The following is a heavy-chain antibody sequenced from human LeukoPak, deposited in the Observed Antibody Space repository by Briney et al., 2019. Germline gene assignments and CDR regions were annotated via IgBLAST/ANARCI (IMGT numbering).Heavy chain of an antibody. J-gene: IGHJ6*02. CDR1: GFTFSSYA. Sequence: GGSLRLSCAASGFTFSSYAMSWVRQAPGKGLEWVSAISGSGGSTYYADSVKGRFTISRDNSRNTLYLQMNSLRAEDTAVYYCAKGISPPLTMVRGVIINYYYYGMDVWGQGTTVTVSS. D-gene: IGHD3-10*01. CDR3: AKGISPPLTMVRGVIINYYYYGMDV. CDR2: ISGSGGST. V-gene: IGHV3-23*01.